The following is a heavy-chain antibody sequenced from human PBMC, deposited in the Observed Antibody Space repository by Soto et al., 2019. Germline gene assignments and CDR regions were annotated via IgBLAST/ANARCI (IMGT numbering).Heavy chain of an antibody. D-gene: IGHD5-12*01. CDR2: ISSSSSTI. CDR3: ARDSEDSGYDFRPYYYYGMDV. V-gene: IGHV3-48*02. CDR1: GYMFSNYA. J-gene: IGHJ6*02. Sequence: GSLRLSCAASGYMFSNYAMSWVRQAPGKGLEWVSYISSSSSTIYYADSVKGRFTISRDNAKNSLYLQMNSLRDEDTAVYYCARDSEDSGYDFRPYYYYGMDVWGQGTTVTVSS.